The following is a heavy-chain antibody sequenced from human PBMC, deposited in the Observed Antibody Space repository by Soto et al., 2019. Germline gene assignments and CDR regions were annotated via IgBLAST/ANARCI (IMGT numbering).Heavy chain of an antibody. Sequence: QGQLVQSGAEVKKPGASVKVSCKSSGYTCTSYYMHWVRQAPVQGLEWMGIINPSGGSTSYAQKFKGRVTMTRDTSTSTVYMELSSLRSDDTAVYYCASQTRISGSYGYWGQGTLVTVSS. V-gene: IGHV1-46*01. J-gene: IGHJ4*02. CDR2: INPSGGST. D-gene: IGHD1-26*01. CDR3: ASQTRISGSYGY. CDR1: GYTCTSYY.